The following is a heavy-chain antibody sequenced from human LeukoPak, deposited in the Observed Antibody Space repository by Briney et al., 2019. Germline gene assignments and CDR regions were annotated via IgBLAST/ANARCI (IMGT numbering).Heavy chain of an antibody. V-gene: IGHV3-53*01. J-gene: IGHJ1*01. D-gene: IGHD2-15*01. CDR3: ARDVYCSGGSCYQH. CDR1: GFTVSSNY. CDR2: IFSDGTT. Sequence: PGGSLRLSCAASGFTVSSNYMSWVRQAPGKGLEGVSVIFSDGTTYYADSVKGRFTISRDNSKNTLYLQMNSLRGADMAVYYCARDVYCSGGSCYQHWGQGTLVTVSS.